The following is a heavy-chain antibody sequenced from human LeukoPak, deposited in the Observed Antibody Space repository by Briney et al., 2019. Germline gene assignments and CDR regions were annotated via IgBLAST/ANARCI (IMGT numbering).Heavy chain of an antibody. D-gene: IGHD3-10*01. CDR3: AKTWEGMVRGVFDY. CDR1: GFTVSSNY. J-gene: IGHJ4*02. V-gene: IGHV3-23*01. CDR2: ISGSGGST. Sequence: GGSLRLSCAASGFTVSSNYMSWVRQAPGKGLEWVSAISGSGGSTYYADSVKGRFTISRDNSKNTLYLQMNSLRAEDTAVYYCAKTWEGMVRGVFDYWGQGTLVTVSS.